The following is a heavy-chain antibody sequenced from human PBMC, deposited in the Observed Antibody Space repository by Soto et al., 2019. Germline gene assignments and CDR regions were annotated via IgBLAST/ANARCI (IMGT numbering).Heavy chain of an antibody. CDR2: IYVTGAV. J-gene: IGHJ5*02. CDR3: ARLRIATNNYKWFDP. CDR1: GAALNSGNYY. V-gene: IGHV4-31*02. Sequence: SETLSLTCSVSGAALNSGNYYWSWIRQVPGKGLEWIGHIYVTGAVDYNPSLRDRIAISQDTSERQFSLNLRLVTAADTAVYYCARLRIATNNYKWFDPWGQGTLVTVSS. D-gene: IGHD2-21*01.